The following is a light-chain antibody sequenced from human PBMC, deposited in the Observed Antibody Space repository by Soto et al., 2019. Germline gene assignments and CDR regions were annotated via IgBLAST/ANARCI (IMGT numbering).Light chain of an antibody. CDR1: QDGGDH. Sequence: DIQMTQSPSSLSASVGDRVTITCQASQDGGDHLNWYQQKPGKAPKLLIYSASHLETGAPSRFSGIGSGTDFTFTISSLQPEDIATYYCQQYDNLLLTFGQGTRLEI. J-gene: IGKJ5*01. CDR3: QQYDNLLLT. CDR2: SAS. V-gene: IGKV1-33*01.